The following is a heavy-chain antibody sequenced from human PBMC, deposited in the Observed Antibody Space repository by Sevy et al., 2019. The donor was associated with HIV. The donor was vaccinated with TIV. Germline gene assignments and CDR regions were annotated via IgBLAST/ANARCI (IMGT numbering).Heavy chain of an antibody. J-gene: IGHJ5*02. D-gene: IGHD2-21*02. V-gene: IGHV3-74*03. CDR2: INSDGSST. CDR1: GFTFDSYW. CDR3: ARRFGDYRVGFDP. Sequence: GGSLRLSCVASGFTFDSYWMHWVRQDPGKGLVWVSCINSDGSSTKYADFVKGRFTISRDNAKNILYLEMNSLRGEDTALYYYARRFGDYRVGFDPWGQGTRVTVSS.